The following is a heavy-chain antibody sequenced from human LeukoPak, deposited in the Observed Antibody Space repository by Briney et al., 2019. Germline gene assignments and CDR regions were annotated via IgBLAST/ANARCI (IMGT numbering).Heavy chain of an antibody. CDR1: GFIFSSYE. CDR2: ISSSGSTI. J-gene: IGHJ4*02. D-gene: IGHD6-19*01. V-gene: IGHV3-48*03. Sequence: SGGSLRLSCAASGFIFSSYEMNWVRQAPGKGLEWVSYISSSGSTIYYADSVKGRFTISRDNAKNSLYLQMNSLRAEDTAVYYCVRPSSGWSKMDYWGQGTLVTVSS. CDR3: VRPSSGWSKMDY.